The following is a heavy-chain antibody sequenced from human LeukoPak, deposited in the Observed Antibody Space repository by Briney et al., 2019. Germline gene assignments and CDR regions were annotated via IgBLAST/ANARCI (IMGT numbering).Heavy chain of an antibody. V-gene: IGHV4-38-2*01. CDR3: ARHLGEALWANLDI. D-gene: IGHD4-17*01. CDR1: GESFSGYY. J-gene: IGHJ3*02. Sequence: SETLSLTCAVYGESFSGYYWSWIRQPPGKGLEWIGSIYHSGSTYYNPSLKSRVTISVDTSKNQFSLKLSSVTAADTAVYYCARHLGEALWANLDIWGQRTMVTVSS. CDR2: IYHSGST.